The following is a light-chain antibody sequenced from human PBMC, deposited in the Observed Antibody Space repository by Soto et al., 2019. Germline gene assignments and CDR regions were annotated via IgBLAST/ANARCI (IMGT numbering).Light chain of an antibody. V-gene: IGKV1-33*01. CDR2: DAS. CDR3: HQYDNLPPAYT. Sequence: DVQMTQSPSSLSASVGDRVTITCQASQDISNYLNWYQQKPGKAPKLLIYDASNLETVVPSRFSGSGSGTDLTLTISSLQPEDIATYYCHQYDNLPPAYTFGQGTKLQIK. CDR1: QDISNY. J-gene: IGKJ2*01.